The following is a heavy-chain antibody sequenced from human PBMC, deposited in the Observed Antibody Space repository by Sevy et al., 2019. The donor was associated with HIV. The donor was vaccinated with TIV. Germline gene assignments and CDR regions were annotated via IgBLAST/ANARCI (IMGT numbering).Heavy chain of an antibody. Sequence: GGSLRLSCVASGFTLNSYWMSWVRQAPGKGLEWVANIKQDGSVKYYVNSVKGGFTISRDNARNLLYLQMNSLRVEDTALYYCVRAIAADGTFWGQGTLVTRSS. CDR1: GFTLNSYW. J-gene: IGHJ4*02. CDR3: VRAIAADGTF. D-gene: IGHD6-13*01. V-gene: IGHV3-7*01. CDR2: IKQDGSVK.